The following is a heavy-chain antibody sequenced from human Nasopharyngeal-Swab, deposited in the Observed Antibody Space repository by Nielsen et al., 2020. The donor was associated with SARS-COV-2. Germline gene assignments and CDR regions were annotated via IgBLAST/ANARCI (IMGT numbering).Heavy chain of an antibody. CDR1: GGSISSSSYY. V-gene: IGHV4-39*01. D-gene: IGHD1-26*01. CDR2: IYYSGST. Sequence: SETLSLTCTVSGGSISSSSYYWGWIRQPPGKGLEWIGSIYYSGSTYYNPSLKSRVTISVDTSKNQFSLKLSSVTAADTAVYYCARPIVTSNLGPAFDIWGQGTMVTVSS. J-gene: IGHJ3*02. CDR3: ARPIVTSNLGPAFDI.